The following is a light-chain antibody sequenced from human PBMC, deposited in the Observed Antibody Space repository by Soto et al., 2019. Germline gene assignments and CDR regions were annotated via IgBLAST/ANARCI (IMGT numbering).Light chain of an antibody. Sequence: IQLTQSPSSLSASVGDRVTITCRASQGISSDLAWYQQKPAKAPKLLIYDASTLQSGVRSRFSGSGSGTDFTLTIRSLQPEDFATYYCQQLNTYPITFGQGTRLEIK. CDR2: DAS. V-gene: IGKV1-9*01. CDR1: QGISSD. CDR3: QQLNTYPIT. J-gene: IGKJ5*01.